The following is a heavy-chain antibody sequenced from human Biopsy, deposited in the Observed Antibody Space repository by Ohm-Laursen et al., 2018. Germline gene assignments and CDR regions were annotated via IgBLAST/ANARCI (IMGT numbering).Heavy chain of an antibody. CDR3: ARGLSSGWYGYFDV. J-gene: IGHJ2*01. D-gene: IGHD6-19*01. CDR2: IWYDRTNE. CDR1: GFTFGHYA. V-gene: IGHV3-33*04. Sequence: SSLRLSCAASGFTFGHYAMHWVRQAPGKGLEWISLIWYDRTNEDYADSVKGRFTISRGNSKNTLYLQINTLTLEDTAFYYCARGLSSGWYGYFDVWGRGTLVTVSS.